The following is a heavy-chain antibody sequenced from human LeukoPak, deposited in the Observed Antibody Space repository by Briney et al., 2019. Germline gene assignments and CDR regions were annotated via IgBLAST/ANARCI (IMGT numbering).Heavy chain of an antibody. J-gene: IGHJ5*02. CDR2: FDPEDGET. V-gene: IGHV1-24*01. CDR3: ATVCSSTSCYATAFDP. D-gene: IGHD2-2*01. CDR1: GYTFTSYY. Sequence: GASVKVSCKASGYTFTSYYMHWVRQAPGKGLEWMGGFDPEDGETIYAQKFQGRVTMTEDTSTDTAYMELSSLRSEDTAVYYCATVCSSTSCYATAFDPWGQGTLVTVSS.